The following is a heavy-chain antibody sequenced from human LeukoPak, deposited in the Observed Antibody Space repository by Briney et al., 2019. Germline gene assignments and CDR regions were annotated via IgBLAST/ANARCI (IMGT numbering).Heavy chain of an antibody. D-gene: IGHD6-13*01. CDR2: IYSGGST. CDR3: TKSSTSSWIFDY. CDR1: GFTFSTYT. V-gene: IGHV3-66*01. Sequence: GGSLRLSCAASGFTFSTYTMNWVRQAPGKGLEWVSVIYSGGSTYYADSVKGRFTISRDNSKNTLYLQLNSLRAEDTAVYCCTKSSTSSWIFDYWGQGTLVTVSS. J-gene: IGHJ4*02.